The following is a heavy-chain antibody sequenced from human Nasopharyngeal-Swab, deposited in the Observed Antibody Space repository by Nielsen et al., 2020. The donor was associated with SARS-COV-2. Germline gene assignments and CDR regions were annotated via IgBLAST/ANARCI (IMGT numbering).Heavy chain of an antibody. CDR3: ARLGRYYDTLSGYARHFDY. V-gene: IGHV4-30-4*01. CDR2: IDYSGST. D-gene: IGHD3-9*01. J-gene: IGHJ4*02. CDR1: GDSISSGKDY. Sequence: LRLSCTVSGDSISSGKDYWNWSRQTPGRGLEWIGYIDYSGSTDHNPSLKSRVTISVDTSKNQFSLKVNSVTAADTAVYYCARLGRYYDTLSGYARHFDYWGQGILVTVSS.